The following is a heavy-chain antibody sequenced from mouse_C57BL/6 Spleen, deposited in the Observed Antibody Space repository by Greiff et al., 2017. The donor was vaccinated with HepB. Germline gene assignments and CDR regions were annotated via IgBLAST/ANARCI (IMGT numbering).Heavy chain of an antibody. CDR3: ARAGYDYDEDY. V-gene: IGHV1-64*01. Sequence: QVHVKQPGAELVKPGASVKLSCKASGYTFTSYWMHWVKQRPGQGLEWIGMIHPNSGSTNYNEKFKSKATLTVDKSSSTAYMQLSSLTSEDSAVYYCARAGYDYDEDYWGQGTTLTVSS. J-gene: IGHJ2*01. CDR1: GYTFTSYW. CDR2: IHPNSGST. D-gene: IGHD2-4*01.